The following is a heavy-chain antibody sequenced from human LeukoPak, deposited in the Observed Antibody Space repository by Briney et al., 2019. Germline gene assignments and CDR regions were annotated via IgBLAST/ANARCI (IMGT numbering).Heavy chain of an antibody. CDR3: ARGPNSNWSGLDF. D-gene: IGHD6-6*01. V-gene: IGHV3-74*01. Sequence: GGSQTLSCAASGFTFSNYWMHWVRQAPGKGLVWVSRINSDGSSTSYADSVKGRFTVSRDNAKNTLYLQVNNLRAEDTAVYYCARGPNSNWSGLDFWGQGTLLTVSS. CDR2: INSDGSST. J-gene: IGHJ4*02. CDR1: GFTFSNYW.